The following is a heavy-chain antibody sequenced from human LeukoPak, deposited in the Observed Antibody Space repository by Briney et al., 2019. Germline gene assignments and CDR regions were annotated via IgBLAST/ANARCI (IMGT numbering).Heavy chain of an antibody. Sequence: GGSLRLSCAASGFTFSSYGMHWVRQAPGKGLEWVAVIWYDGSNKYYADSVKGRFTISRDNSKNTLYLQMNSLRAEDTAVYYCARDSPPRGVASFPFDPWGQGTLVTVSS. D-gene: IGHD2-15*01. J-gene: IGHJ5*02. V-gene: IGHV3-33*01. CDR2: IWYDGSNK. CDR1: GFTFSSYG. CDR3: ARDSPPRGVASFPFDP.